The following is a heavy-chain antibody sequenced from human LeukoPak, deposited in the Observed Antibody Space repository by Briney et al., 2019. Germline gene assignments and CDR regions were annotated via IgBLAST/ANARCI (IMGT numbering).Heavy chain of an antibody. CDR2: ISSSSSYI. CDR1: GFTFSSYS. CDR3: ARAADTAMVQSSFEY. Sequence: PGGSLRLSCASSGFTFSSYSMNWVRQAPGKGLEWVSSISSSSSYIYYADSVKGRFTISRDNAKNSLYLQMNSLRAEDTAVYYCARAADTAMVQSSFEYWGQGTLVTVSS. J-gene: IGHJ4*02. V-gene: IGHV3-21*01. D-gene: IGHD5-18*01.